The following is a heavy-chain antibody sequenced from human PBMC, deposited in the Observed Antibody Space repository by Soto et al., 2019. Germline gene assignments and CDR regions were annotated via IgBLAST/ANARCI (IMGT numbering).Heavy chain of an antibody. Sequence: PGGSLRLSCVVSGFTFSSSGMSWVRQAPGKGLEWVSGISDSGSRAYYEDSVKGRFTISRDNSKNTLSLEMNTLRAEDTAVYYCAKDSGWLHHYWGQGTLVTV. CDR3: AKDSGWLHHY. J-gene: IGHJ4*02. CDR1: GFTFSSSG. D-gene: IGHD5-12*01. CDR2: ISDSGSRA. V-gene: IGHV3-23*01.